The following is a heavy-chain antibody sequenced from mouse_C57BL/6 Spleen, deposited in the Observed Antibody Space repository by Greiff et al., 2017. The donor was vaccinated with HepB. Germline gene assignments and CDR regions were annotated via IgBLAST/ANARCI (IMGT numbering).Heavy chain of an antibody. J-gene: IGHJ1*03. D-gene: IGHD1-1*01. CDR2: INPSNGGT. V-gene: IGHV1-53*01. CDR3: ARFITTVVAPYWYFDV. Sequence: VQLQQPGTELVKPGASVKLSCKASGYTFTSYWMHWVKQRPGQGLEWIGNINPSNGGTNYNEKFKSKATLTVDKSSSTAYMQLSSLTSEDSAVYYCARFITTVVAPYWYFDVWGTGTTVTVSS. CDR1: GYTFTSYW.